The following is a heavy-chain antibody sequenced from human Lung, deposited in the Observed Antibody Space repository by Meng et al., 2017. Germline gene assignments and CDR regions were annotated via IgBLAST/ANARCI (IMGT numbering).Heavy chain of an antibody. J-gene: IGHJ4*02. V-gene: IGHV4-34*01. D-gene: IGHD4-11*01. CDR3: ARGPTTMAHDFGY. CDR1: GGSFSDYY. CDR2: INHSWST. Sequence: QQQLQQWGEGLLQPSATLSLTCVVSGGSFSDYYWSWIRQPPGKGLEWIGEINHSWSTNYNPSLESRATTSVDTSQNNLSLKLSSVTAADSAVYYCARGPTTMAHDFGYWGQGTLVTVSS.